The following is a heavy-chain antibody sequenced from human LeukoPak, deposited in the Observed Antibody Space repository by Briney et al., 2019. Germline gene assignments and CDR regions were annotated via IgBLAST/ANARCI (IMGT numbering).Heavy chain of an antibody. J-gene: IGHJ3*01. Sequence: PGRSLRLSCAASGFTFDDYAMHWVRQPPGKGLEWVSSISWDSGSSVYADSVKGRFTLSRDNAKNSLYLQMNSLRPEDTALYYCIKDLRLDLHFDTFDVWGQGTMVTVSS. CDR1: GFTFDDYA. CDR3: IKDLRLDLHFDTFDV. CDR2: ISWDSGSS. V-gene: IGHV3-9*01. D-gene: IGHD5-12*01.